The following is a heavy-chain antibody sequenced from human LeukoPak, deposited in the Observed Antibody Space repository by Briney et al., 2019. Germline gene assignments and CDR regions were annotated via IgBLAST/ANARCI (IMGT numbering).Heavy chain of an antibody. CDR2: ISGGSASK. V-gene: IGHV3-21*01. CDR3: AKYQTGTWTSYDSSDI. Sequence: GGSLRLSCAASGFTFSGPGMNWVRQAPGKGLEWVSSISGGSASKFYADSVKGRFTISRDNAKNSLYLQMNSLRAEDTAVYYCAKYQTGTWTSYDSSDIWGQGTLVTVSS. D-gene: IGHD1-7*01. CDR1: GFTFSGPG. J-gene: IGHJ3*02.